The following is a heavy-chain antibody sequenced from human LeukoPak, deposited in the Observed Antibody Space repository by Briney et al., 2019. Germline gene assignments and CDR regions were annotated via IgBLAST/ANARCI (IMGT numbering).Heavy chain of an antibody. Sequence: GGSLRLSCAASGFTFSSYAMSWVRQAPGKGLEWVSAISGSGGSTYYADSVKGRFTTSRDNSKNTLYLQMNSLRAEDTAVYYCAKDPGSIVGATSAYWGQGTLVTVSS. CDR1: GFTFSSYA. D-gene: IGHD1-26*01. CDR2: ISGSGGST. V-gene: IGHV3-23*01. CDR3: AKDPGSIVGATSAY. J-gene: IGHJ4*02.